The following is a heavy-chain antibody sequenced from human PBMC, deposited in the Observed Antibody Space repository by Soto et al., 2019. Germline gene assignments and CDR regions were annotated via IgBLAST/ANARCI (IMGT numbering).Heavy chain of an antibody. Sequence: QVQLQESGPGLVKPSGTLSLTCAVSGGSISSSYWWSRVRQPPGKGLEWIGEIFDSGGTNYNPSLKRQVTISLDKSKKQFSLKLSAVTATDTDVDYCARDRGWPMTRVNVRGGQGTLVIFSP. CDR2: IFDSGGT. CDR3: ARDRGWPMTRVNVR. J-gene: IGHJ4*02. V-gene: IGHV4-4*02. D-gene: IGHD3-10*01. CDR1: GGSISSSYW.